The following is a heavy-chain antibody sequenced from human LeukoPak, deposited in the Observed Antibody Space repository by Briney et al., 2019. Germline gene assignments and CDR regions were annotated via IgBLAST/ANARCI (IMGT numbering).Heavy chain of an antibody. D-gene: IGHD3-3*01. CDR3: SRDEITVSGVSFDI. V-gene: IGHV1-2*06. CDR2: INPNTGGT. CDR1: GYTFTGYY. Sequence: ASVKVSYKASGYTFTGYYMHWVRQAPGQGLEWMGRINPNTGGTKYAQNFQGRVTMTRDTSISTAYMDLSGVRSDDTAVYYCSRDEITVSGVSFDIWGQGTMVTVSS. J-gene: IGHJ3*02.